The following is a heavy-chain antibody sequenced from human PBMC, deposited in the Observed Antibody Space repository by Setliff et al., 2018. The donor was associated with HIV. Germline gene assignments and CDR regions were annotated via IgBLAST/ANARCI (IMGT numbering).Heavy chain of an antibody. CDR2: INSYNGNT. V-gene: IGHV1-18*04. CDR1: GYTFTTYG. CDR3: SRSGVPPYYYYGMDV. J-gene: IGHJ6*02. Sequence: AASVKVSCKASGYTFTTYGVNWVRQAPGQGLEWMGWINSYNGNTKFAQKFQGRVTMTTDTSTTTAFMELRSLKADGTGIYYCSRSGVPPYYYYGMDVWGQGTTVTVSS. D-gene: IGHD3-10*01.